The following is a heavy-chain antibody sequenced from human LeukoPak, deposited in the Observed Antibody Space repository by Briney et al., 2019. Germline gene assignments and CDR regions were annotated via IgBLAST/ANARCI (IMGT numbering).Heavy chain of an antibody. J-gene: IGHJ4*02. V-gene: IGHV3-9*01. CDR2: ISWNSGSI. Sequence: GGSLRLSCAASGFTFDDYAIHWVRQAPGKGLEWVSGISWNSGSIGYADSVKGRFTISRDNAKNSLYLQMNSLRAEDTALYYCAKDISSPLNYWGQGTLVTVSS. CDR3: AKDISSPLNY. CDR1: GFTFDDYA.